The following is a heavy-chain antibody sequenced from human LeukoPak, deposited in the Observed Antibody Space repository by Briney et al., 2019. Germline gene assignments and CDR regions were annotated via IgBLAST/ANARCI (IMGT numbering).Heavy chain of an antibody. J-gene: IGHJ4*02. V-gene: IGHV3-33*01. CDR1: GFTFSSYG. CDR2: IWYDGSNK. D-gene: IGHD6-13*01. CDR3: ARDQIAAAGPFDY. Sequence: GGSLRLSCAASGFTFSSYGMHWVRQALGKGLEWVAVIWYDGSNKYYADSVKGRFTISRDNSKNTLYLQMNSLRAEDTAVYYCARDQIAAAGPFDYWGQGTLVTVSS.